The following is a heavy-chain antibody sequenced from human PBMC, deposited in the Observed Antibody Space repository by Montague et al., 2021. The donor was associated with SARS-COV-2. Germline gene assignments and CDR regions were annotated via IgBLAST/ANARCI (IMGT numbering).Heavy chain of an antibody. CDR3: ARHSGRDTIFGVITIPDAFDI. D-gene: IGHD3-3*01. V-gene: IGHV4-39*01. Sequence: SETLSLTCTVSGGSISSNSHYWGWIRQPPGKGLDWIGSIYYSGSTYYKPSLKSRVTIYVDTSKNQFSLKLSSVTAADTAVYYCARHSGRDTIFGVITIPDAFDIWGQGTTVTVSS. CDR2: IYYSGST. J-gene: IGHJ3*02. CDR1: GGSISSNSHY.